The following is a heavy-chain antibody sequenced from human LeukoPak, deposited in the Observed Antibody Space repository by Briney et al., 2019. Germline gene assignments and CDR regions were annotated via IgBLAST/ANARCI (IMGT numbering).Heavy chain of an antibody. Sequence: ASVKVSCKASGYTFTRHYMNWARQAPGQGLEWMGKINPSSGGTGYAQKFQGRVTMTRDTSTSTVYMELTSLRSEDTAVYYCATRLFSYCGGDCPQHWGQGTLVTVSS. CDR3: ATRLFSYCGGDCPQH. J-gene: IGHJ1*01. D-gene: IGHD2-21*02. V-gene: IGHV1-46*01. CDR1: GYTFTRHY. CDR2: INPSSGGT.